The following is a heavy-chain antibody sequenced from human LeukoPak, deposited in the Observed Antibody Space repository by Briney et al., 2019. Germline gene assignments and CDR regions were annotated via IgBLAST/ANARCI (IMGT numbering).Heavy chain of an antibody. V-gene: IGHV4-30-2*01. D-gene: IGHD3-9*01. J-gene: IGHJ4*02. CDR3: VRYGDYFDY. CDR1: GGSISSGGYS. Sequence: SETLSLTCAVSGGSISSGGYSWSWIRQPPGRGLEWIGYIYHSGSTYYNPSLKSRVTISVDRSKNQFSLKLSSVTAADTAVYYCVRYGDYFDYWGQGTLVTVSS. CDR2: IYHSGST.